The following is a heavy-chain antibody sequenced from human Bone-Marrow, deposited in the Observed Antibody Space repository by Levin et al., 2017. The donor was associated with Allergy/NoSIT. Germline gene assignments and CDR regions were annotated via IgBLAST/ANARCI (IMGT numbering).Heavy chain of an antibody. D-gene: IGHD5-12*01. CDR3: TKSRVDIALHDALDI. CDR2: INWNSATK. CDR1: GFTFDDYA. V-gene: IGHV3-9*01. J-gene: IGHJ3*02. Sequence: LSLTCAASGFTFDDYAMHWVRQAPGKGLEWISGINWNSATKGYADSVKGRFTISRDNAKNFLFLQMNRLTVEDTALYYCTKSRVDIALHDALDIWGRGTMVTVSS.